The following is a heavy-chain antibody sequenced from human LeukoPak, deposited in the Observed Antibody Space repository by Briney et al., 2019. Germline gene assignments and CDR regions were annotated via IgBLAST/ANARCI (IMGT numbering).Heavy chain of an antibody. CDR1: RYTFTDYY. J-gene: IGHJ4*02. V-gene: IGHV1-2*02. CDR3: ATKGSYN. CDR2: INPISGGT. Sequence: GSSVKVSCKASRYTFTDYYLHWVRQAPGHGGEWMGWINPISGGTNYAQKLQGRVAKNRDPSISTAYMELSRLRSADTAVYYCATKGSYNWGQGTLVTVSS. D-gene: IGHD3-10*01.